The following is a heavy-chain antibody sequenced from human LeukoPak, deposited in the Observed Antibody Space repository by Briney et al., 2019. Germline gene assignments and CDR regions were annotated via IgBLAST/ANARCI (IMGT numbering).Heavy chain of an antibody. CDR1: GFMFSSYS. D-gene: IGHD2-8*01. J-gene: IGHJ3*02. CDR2: ISSSSSYI. Sequence: GGSLRLSCAASGFMFSSYSMNWVRQAPGKGLEWVSSISSSSSYIYYAPSVKGRFTISRDNAKISLYLQMDSLRAEDTAVYYCARGMEGYCTTGVCPGAFDIWGQGTMVTVSS. CDR3: ARGMEGYCTTGVCPGAFDI. V-gene: IGHV3-21*01.